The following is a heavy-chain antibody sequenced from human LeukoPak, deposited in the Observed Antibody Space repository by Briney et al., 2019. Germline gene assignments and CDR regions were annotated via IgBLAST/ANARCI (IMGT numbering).Heavy chain of an antibody. CDR3: AREDKCSGSYVN. J-gene: IGHJ4*02. CDR2: IYYSGST. D-gene: IGHD1-26*01. CDR1: GGSISSYY. V-gene: IGHV4-59*12. Sequence: SETLSLTCTVSGGSISSYYCSSIRQPPGKGLEWIGYIYYSGSTNYNPSLKSRVTISVDTSKNQFSLKLRSVTAADTAVYYCAREDKCSGSYVNWGQGTLVTVSS.